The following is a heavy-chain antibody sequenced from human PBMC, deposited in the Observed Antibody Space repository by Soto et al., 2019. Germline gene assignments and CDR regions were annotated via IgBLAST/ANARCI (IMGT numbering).Heavy chain of an antibody. CDR1: GASVSSGSHY. J-gene: IGHJ6*02. CDR2: ISSSGGT. V-gene: IGHV4-61*01. D-gene: IGHD6-13*01. Sequence: PSETLSLTCTVSGASVSSGSHYWTWIRQPPGKGLEWIGYISSSGGTNYSPYLKSRVTISVDTSKNQFSLKLSSVTAADTAVHFCAREGVSSTWYYYYAMDVWGQGTTVTVSS. CDR3: AREGVSSTWYYYYAMDV.